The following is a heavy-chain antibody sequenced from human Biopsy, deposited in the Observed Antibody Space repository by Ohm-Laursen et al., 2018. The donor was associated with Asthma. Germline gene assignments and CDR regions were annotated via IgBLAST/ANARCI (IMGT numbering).Heavy chain of an antibody. D-gene: IGHD3-10*01. CDR2: ISVYNGNT. J-gene: IGHJ6*02. V-gene: IGHV1-18*01. CDR3: ARAVDYSHYYGIDV. Sequence: SSVKVSCKTSGYTFNSAGITWVRQAPGQGLEWIGWISVYNGNTKVAQKLQDRVTMITDTSTSTAYMELRSLRSDDTAVYFCARAVDYSHYYGIDVWGQGTTVTVS. CDR1: GYTFNSAG.